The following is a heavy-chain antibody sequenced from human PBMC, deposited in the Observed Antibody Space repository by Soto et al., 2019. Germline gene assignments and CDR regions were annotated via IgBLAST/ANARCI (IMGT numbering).Heavy chain of an antibody. D-gene: IGHD2-8*01. V-gene: IGHV3-74*01. J-gene: IGHJ4*02. CDR3: SSRHCTNGVCRGYYFDY. CDR1: GFTFSSYW. CDR2: INSDGSST. Sequence: EVQLVESGGGLVQPGGSLRLSCAASGFTFSSYWMHWVRQAPGKGLVWVSRINSDGSSTTYADSVKGRFTISRDNAKNTLYLQMNSLRAEDTAVYYCSSRHCTNGVCRGYYFDYWGQGTLVTVSS.